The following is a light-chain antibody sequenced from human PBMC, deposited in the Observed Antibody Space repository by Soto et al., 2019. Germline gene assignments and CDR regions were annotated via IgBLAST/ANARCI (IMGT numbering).Light chain of an antibody. Sequence: IQLTQSPSSLSASVGDRVTITCRASQSMSDSLNWYQQKSGKAPELLIYDASSLKSGVPSRFSGSGSGTEFTLTISDLQPGDFATYFCQQYNTYVFGQGTKVDIK. V-gene: IGKV1-13*02. CDR2: DAS. J-gene: IGKJ1*01. CDR3: QQYNTYV. CDR1: QSMSDS.